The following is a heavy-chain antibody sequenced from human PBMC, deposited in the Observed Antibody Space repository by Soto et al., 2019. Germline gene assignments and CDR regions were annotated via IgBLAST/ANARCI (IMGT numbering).Heavy chain of an antibody. CDR2: ISAYNGNT. Sequence: GASVKVSCKASGYTFTSYGISWVRQAPGQGLEWMGWISAYNGNTNYAQKLQGRVTMTTDTSTSTAYMELRSLRSDDTAVYYCARYKGPGYYYYGMDVWGQGTTVTVSS. J-gene: IGHJ6*02. D-gene: IGHD1-20*01. V-gene: IGHV1-18*01. CDR3: ARYKGPGYYYYGMDV. CDR1: GYTFTSYG.